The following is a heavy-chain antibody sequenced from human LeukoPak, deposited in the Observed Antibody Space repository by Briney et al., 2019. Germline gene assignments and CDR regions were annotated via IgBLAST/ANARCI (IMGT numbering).Heavy chain of an antibody. J-gene: IGHJ5*01. D-gene: IGHD5-18*01. V-gene: IGHV3-66*01. CDR1: GFTFTSYG. Sequence: GSLVRSSTAAGFTFTSYGMNWVRQAPGKGLEWVSIIYRDDRTFYADSVKDRFTISRDNSKKTLFLQMNSLRAEDTAVYYCARDIGSYVDSWGHGARLTVSS. CDR2: IYRDDRT. CDR3: ARDIGSYVDS.